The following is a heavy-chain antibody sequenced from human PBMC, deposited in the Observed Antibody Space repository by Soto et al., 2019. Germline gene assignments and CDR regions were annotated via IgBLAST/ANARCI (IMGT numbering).Heavy chain of an antibody. CDR3: ARGEQWLPHDAFDI. J-gene: IGHJ3*02. V-gene: IGHV5-51*01. CDR2: IYPGDSDT. CDR1: GYTFSNYW. D-gene: IGHD6-19*01. Sequence: GESLKISCKASGYTFSNYWIGWVRQMPGKGLEWMGIIYPGDSDTRYSPSFQGQVTISADKSISTAYLQWSSLKASDTAMYYCARGEQWLPHDAFDIWGQGTMVTVSS.